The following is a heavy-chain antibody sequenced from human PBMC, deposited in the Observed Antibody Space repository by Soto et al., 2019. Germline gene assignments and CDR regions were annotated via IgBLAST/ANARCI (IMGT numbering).Heavy chain of an antibody. CDR1: GYAFTSYD. J-gene: IGHJ6*02. D-gene: IGHD4-17*01. V-gene: IGHV1-8*01. CDR3: ARGYYGDYYYYGMDV. CDR2: MNPNSGNT. Sequence: ASVKVSCKASGYAFTSYDINWVRQATGQGLEWMGWMNPNSGNTGYAQKFQGRVTMTRNTSISTAYMELSSLRSEDTAVYYCARGYYGDYYYYGMDVWGQGTTVTVSS.